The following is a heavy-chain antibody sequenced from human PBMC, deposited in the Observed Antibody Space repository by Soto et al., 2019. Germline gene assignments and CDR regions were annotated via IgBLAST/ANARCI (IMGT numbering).Heavy chain of an antibody. CDR3: ARDRAYCSGGSCYSGYFDY. D-gene: IGHD2-15*01. Sequence: ASVKVSCKASGYTFTSYAMHWVRQAPGQRLEWMGWINAGNGNTKYSQKFQGRVTITRDTSASTAYMELSSLRSEDTAVYYCARDRAYCSGGSCYSGYFDYWGQGTLVTVS. J-gene: IGHJ4*02. CDR2: INAGNGNT. V-gene: IGHV1-3*01. CDR1: GYTFTSYA.